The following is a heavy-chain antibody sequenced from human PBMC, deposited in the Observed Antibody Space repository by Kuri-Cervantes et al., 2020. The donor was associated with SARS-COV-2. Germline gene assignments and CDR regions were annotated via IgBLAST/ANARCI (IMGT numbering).Heavy chain of an antibody. J-gene: IGHJ6*02. CDR2: IYYSGNT. CDR1: GGSISRDY. D-gene: IGHD4-17*01. Sequence: SETLSLTCSVSGGSISRDYWSWIRQPPGKGLEWIAFIYYSGNTNYDPSLKSRVTVSVDTSNNQFSLRLSSVTAADTAVYYCARGDRDYLLGYYKGMDVWGQGTTVTVSS. V-gene: IGHV4-59*01. CDR3: ARGDRDYLLGYYKGMDV.